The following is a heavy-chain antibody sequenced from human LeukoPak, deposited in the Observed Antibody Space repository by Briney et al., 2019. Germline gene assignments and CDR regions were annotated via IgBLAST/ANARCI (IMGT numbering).Heavy chain of an antibody. V-gene: IGHV4-34*01. CDR1: GGSFSGYY. CDR2: INHSGST. J-gene: IGHJ4*02. CDR3: ARGNYYDYVWGSYRYRSFGNYFDY. Sequence: SETLSLTCAVYGGSFSGYYWSWIRQPPGKGLEWIGEINHSGSTNYNPSLKSRVTISVDTSKNQFSLKLSSVTAADTAVYYCARGNYYDYVWGSYRYRSFGNYFDYWGQGTLVTVSS. D-gene: IGHD3-16*02.